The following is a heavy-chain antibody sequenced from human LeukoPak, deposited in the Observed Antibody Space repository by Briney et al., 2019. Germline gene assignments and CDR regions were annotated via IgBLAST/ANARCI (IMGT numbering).Heavy chain of an antibody. V-gene: IGHV3-30-3*01. J-gene: IGHJ5*02. CDR1: GFTFSSYA. D-gene: IGHD5-18*01. Sequence: GGSLRLSCAASGFTFSSYAMHWVRQAPGKGLEWVAVISYDGSNKYYADSVKGRFTISRDNSKNTLYLQMNSLRAEDTAVYYCATTPNSYAQYNWFDPWGQGTLVTVSS. CDR3: ATTPNSYAQYNWFDP. CDR2: ISYDGSNK.